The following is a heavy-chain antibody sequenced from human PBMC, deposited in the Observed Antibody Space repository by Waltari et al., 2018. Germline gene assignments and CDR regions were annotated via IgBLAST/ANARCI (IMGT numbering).Heavy chain of an antibody. V-gene: IGHV3-30*02. D-gene: IGHD3-10*01. CDR2: IRYDGSNR. Sequence: QVQLVESGGGVVQPGGSLRLSCAASGFTFSSYGMHWVRQAPGKGLEWVAFIRYDGSNRYYADSVKGRFTISRDNSKNTLYLQMNSLRAEDTAVYYCAKRRRSVGESPPDYWGQGTLVTVSS. J-gene: IGHJ4*02. CDR3: AKRRRSVGESPPDY. CDR1: GFTFSSYG.